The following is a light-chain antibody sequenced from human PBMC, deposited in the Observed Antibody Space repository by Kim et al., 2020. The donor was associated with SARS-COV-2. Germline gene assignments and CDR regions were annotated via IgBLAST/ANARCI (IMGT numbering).Light chain of an antibody. CDR2: EDD. V-gene: IGLV6-57*03. Sequence: GKKVHTSGTRSSGGLDANYVQWYQQRPGGVPTTVIYEDDQRPSGVSDRFSGSIDNSSNSASLTISGLRTEDEADYYCQSYNRDNVIFGGGTQLTVL. CDR1: SGGLDANY. J-gene: IGLJ2*01. CDR3: QSYNRDNVI.